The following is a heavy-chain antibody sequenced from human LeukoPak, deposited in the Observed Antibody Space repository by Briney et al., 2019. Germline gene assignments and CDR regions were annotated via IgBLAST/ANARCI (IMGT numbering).Heavy chain of an antibody. CDR2: IIPIFGTA. Sequence: SVKVPCKASGGTFSSYAISWVRQAPGQGLEWMGRIIPIFGTANYAQKFQGRVTITTDESTSTAYMELSSLRSEDTAVYYCARGANYYGSGSYFNFDYWGQGTLVTVSS. CDR3: ARGANYYGSGSYFNFDY. J-gene: IGHJ4*02. V-gene: IGHV1-69*05. CDR1: GGTFSSYA. D-gene: IGHD3-10*01.